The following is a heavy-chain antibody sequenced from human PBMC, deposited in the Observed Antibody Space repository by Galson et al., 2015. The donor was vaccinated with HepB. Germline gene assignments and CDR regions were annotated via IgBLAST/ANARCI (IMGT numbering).Heavy chain of an antibody. D-gene: IGHD3-16*01. J-gene: IGHJ4*01. CDR3: ARGPASVVYDYVWGSSSQSLFYFDY. CDR1: GGSFSGHY. CDR2: IDHSGTT. V-gene: IGHV4-34*01. Sequence: TLSLTCAVYGGSFSGHYWTWIRQPPGKGLEWIGAIDHSGTTNYNPSAKSRVTISVDTSKNQFSLKLSSVTAADTAVYYCARGPASVVYDYVWGSSSQSLFYFDYWGHGILVTVSS.